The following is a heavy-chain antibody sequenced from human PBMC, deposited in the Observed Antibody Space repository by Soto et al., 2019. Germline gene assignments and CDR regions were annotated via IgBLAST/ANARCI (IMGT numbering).Heavy chain of an antibody. CDR3: ATYWRGEGGRGY. CDR1: GGSVSSHH. Sequence: QVQLQESGPGLVKPSETLSLTCTVSGGSVSSHHWTWIRQPPGKGLEWIGDYSDSTSYSPSLKSRVXPXPXXAKNQFSLKLRAVAAPDPAGYYCATYWRGEGGRGYWGQGTLVTVSS. J-gene: IGHJ4*02. D-gene: IGHD2-21*01. CDR2: DYSDST. V-gene: IGHV4-59*08.